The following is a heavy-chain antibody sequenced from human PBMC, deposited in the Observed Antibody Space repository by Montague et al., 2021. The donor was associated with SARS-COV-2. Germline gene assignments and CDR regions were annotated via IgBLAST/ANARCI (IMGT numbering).Heavy chain of an antibody. V-gene: IGHV4-61*02. CDR2: FYTSGST. D-gene: IGHD3-10*01. CDR3: ASTYYYASGSLFDP. CDR1: GGSISSANYY. J-gene: IGHJ5*02. Sequence: TLSLTCNVSGGSISSANYYWSWIRQPAGKGLEWIGRFYTSGSTNYNPSLKSRVAISADTSKNQFSLKLSSVTAADTAVYYCASTYYYASGSLFDPWGQGTLVTVSS.